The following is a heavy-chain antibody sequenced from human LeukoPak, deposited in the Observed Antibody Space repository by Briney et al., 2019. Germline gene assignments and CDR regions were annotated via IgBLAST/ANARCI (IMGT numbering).Heavy chain of an antibody. J-gene: IGHJ6*02. CDR3: ARDRIVVVPAATDDYYYGMDV. V-gene: IGHV3-21*01. D-gene: IGHD2-2*01. CDR2: ISSSSSYI. Sequence: GGSLRLSCAASGFTFSSYSMNWVRQAPGKGLEWVSSISSSSSYIYYADSVEGRFTISRDNAKNSLYLQMNRLRAEDTAVYYCARDRIVVVPAATDDYYYGMDVWGQGTTVTVSS. CDR1: GFTFSSYS.